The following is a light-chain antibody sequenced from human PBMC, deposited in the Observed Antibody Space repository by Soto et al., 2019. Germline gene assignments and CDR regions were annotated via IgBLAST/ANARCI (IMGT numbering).Light chain of an antibody. Sequence: DVLMTQSPSSVSASVGDRVSITCRASQGISGWLAWYQQKPGKAPKLLIYAASSLQSGVPSRFRGSGSGTDFTLTINTLQPEDFATYYCQQVHIFPLTFGGGTKVEIK. V-gene: IGKV1-12*01. CDR3: QQVHIFPLT. CDR2: AAS. J-gene: IGKJ4*01. CDR1: QGISGW.